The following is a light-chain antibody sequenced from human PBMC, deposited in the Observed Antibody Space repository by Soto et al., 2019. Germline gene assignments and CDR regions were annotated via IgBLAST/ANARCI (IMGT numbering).Light chain of an antibody. CDR3: SSYASITTPV. CDR1: SSDVGGYNY. V-gene: IGLV2-14*03. CDR2: DVG. J-gene: IGLJ2*01. Sequence: QSVLTQPAAVSVSPGQSITISCTGISSDVGGYNYVSWYQQHPGKAPKLLISDVGSRPSGVSNRFSGSKSGNTASLTISGLQAEDEADYYCSSYASITTPVFGGGTKLTVL.